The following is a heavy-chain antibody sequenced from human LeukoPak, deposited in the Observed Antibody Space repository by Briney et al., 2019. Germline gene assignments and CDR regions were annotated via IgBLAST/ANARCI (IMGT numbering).Heavy chain of an antibody. D-gene: IGHD5-24*01. V-gene: IGHV4-39*07. J-gene: IGHJ3*02. Sequence: SETLSLTCTVSGGSISSSSYYWGWIRQPPGKGLEWIGSIYYSGSTYYNPSLKSRVTISVDTSKNQFSLKLSSVTAADTAVYYCARDRDGYNYVAAFDIWGQGTMVTVSS. CDR1: GGSISSSSYY. CDR3: ARDRDGYNYVAAFDI. CDR2: IYYSGST.